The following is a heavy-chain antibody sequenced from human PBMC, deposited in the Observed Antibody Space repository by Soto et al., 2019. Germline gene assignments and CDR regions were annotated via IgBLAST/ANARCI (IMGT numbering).Heavy chain of an antibody. Sequence: GSLRLSCAASGFTFSSYAMSWVRQAPGKGLEWVSAISGSGGSTYYADSVKGRFTISRDNSKNTLYLQMNSLRAEDTAVYYCANLPLAQKHYYYYYGMDVWGQGTTVTVSS. CDR3: ANLPLAQKHYYYYYGMDV. V-gene: IGHV3-23*01. CDR1: GFTFSSYA. D-gene: IGHD2-2*01. J-gene: IGHJ6*02. CDR2: ISGSGGST.